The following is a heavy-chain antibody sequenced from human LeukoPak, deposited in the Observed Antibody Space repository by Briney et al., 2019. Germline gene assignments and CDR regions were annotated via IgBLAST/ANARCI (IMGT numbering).Heavy chain of an antibody. Sequence: GASVKVSCKASGYAFTSYGISWVRQAPGQGLEWMGWISAYNGNTNYAQKLQGRVTMTTDTSTSTAYMELSSLRSEDTAVYYCARGFVWFGELGAFDIWGQGTMVTVSS. J-gene: IGHJ3*02. CDR3: ARGFVWFGELGAFDI. D-gene: IGHD3-10*01. CDR2: ISAYNGNT. V-gene: IGHV1-18*01. CDR1: GYAFTSYG.